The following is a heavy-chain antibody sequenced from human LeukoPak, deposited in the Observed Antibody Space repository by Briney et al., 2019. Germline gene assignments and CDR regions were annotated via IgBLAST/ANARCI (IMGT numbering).Heavy chain of an antibody. Sequence: GGSLRLSCAASGFTFSSYWMSWVRQAPGKGLEWVANIKQDGSEKYYVDSVKGRFTISRDNAKNSLYLQMNSLRAEDTAVYYCARAFKRFTTQDAFDIWGQGTMVTVSS. V-gene: IGHV3-7*01. J-gene: IGHJ3*02. CDR3: ARAFKRFTTQDAFDI. CDR2: IKQDGSEK. D-gene: IGHD2/OR15-2a*01. CDR1: GFTFSSYW.